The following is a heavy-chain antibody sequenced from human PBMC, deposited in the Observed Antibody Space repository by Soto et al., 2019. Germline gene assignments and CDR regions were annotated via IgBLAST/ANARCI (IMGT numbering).Heavy chain of an antibody. CDR1: GFTFSSYA. CDR2: ISYDGSNK. D-gene: IGHD6-6*01. J-gene: IGHJ4*02. V-gene: IGHV3-30-3*01. CDR3: AREYIAARIDY. Sequence: GGSLRLSCAASGFTFSSYAMHWVRQAPGKGLEWVAVISYDGSNKYYADSVKGRFTISRDNSKNTLYLQMNSLRAEDTAVYYCAREYIAARIDYWGQGTLVTVSS.